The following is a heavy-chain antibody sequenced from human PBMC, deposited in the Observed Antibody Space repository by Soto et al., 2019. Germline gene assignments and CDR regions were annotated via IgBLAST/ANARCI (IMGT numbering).Heavy chain of an antibody. Sequence: EVQLVESGGGLVQPGGSLRLSCAASGFTFSSYDMHWVRQATRKGLEWVSAIGTAGDTYYPGAVKGRFTISRENAKNSLYLQMNSLRAGDTAVYYCPRGGGRVATPSFDPWGQGTLVTVSS. J-gene: IGHJ5*02. CDR2: IGTAGDT. D-gene: IGHD5-12*01. CDR1: GFTFSSYD. V-gene: IGHV3-13*04. CDR3: PRGGGRVATPSFDP.